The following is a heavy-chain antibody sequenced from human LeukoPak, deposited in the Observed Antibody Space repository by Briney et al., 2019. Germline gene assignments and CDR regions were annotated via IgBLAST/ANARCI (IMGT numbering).Heavy chain of an antibody. CDR1: GYSFSSYW. J-gene: IGHJ4*02. V-gene: IGHV5-51*01. CDR3: ARGAGGYDFYFDY. CDR2: IYPGDSDT. Sequence: GESLKISCKGPGYSFSSYWIGWVRPMPGKGLEWMGIIYPGDSDTRYSPSFQGQVTMSADKSISTAYLQWNSLKASDTAMYYCARGAGGYDFYFDYWGQGTLVTVSS. D-gene: IGHD5-12*01.